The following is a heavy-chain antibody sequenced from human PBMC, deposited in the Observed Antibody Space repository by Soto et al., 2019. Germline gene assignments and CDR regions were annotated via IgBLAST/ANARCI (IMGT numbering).Heavy chain of an antibody. J-gene: IGHJ4*02. CDR1: GYTFTSHG. V-gene: IGHV1-18*01. CDR2: ISTYSGIR. Sequence: QVLLVQSGPEVRKPGASVKVSCKASGYTFTSHGVSWLRQAPGQGLEWLGWISTYSGIRNYARKFQDRVTMGSDTSTSTVYMELRSVTSNDTDMYYCARDPSTGRFDYWGQGTLVTVSS. D-gene: IGHD2-2*01. CDR3: ARDPSTGRFDY.